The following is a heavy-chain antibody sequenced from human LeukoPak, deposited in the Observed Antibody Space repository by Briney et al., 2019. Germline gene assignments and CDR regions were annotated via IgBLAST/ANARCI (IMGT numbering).Heavy chain of an antibody. D-gene: IGHD3-3*01. CDR1: GFTFSIYA. J-gene: IGHJ4*02. Sequence: GGSLRLSCAASGFTFSIYAMHWVRQAPGKGLEWVAVISYDGSDKYYAHSVEGRFTISRDNSKNTLYLQMDSLRAEDTAVYYCARDRAWNYFDYWGQGTLVTVSS. V-gene: IGHV3-30*03. CDR3: ARDRAWNYFDY. CDR2: ISYDGSDK.